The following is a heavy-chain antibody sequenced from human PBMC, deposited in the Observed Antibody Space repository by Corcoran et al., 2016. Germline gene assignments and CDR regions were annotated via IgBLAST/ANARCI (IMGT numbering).Heavy chain of an antibody. V-gene: IGHV3-30*18. D-gene: IGHD3-22*01. J-gene: IGHJ4*02. CDR3: AKPRYYDSSGYQCY. Sequence: QVQLVESGGGVVQPGRSLRLSCAASGFIFSSYGMHWVRQAPGKGLEWVAVISYDGSNKYYADSVKGRCTISRDNSKNTLYLQMNSMRAGDTAVYYGAKPRYYDSSGYQCYWGQGTLVTVSS. CDR1: GFIFSSYG. CDR2: ISYDGSNK.